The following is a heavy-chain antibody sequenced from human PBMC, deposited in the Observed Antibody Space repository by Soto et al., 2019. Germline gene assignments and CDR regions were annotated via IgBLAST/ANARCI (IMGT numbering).Heavy chain of an antibody. V-gene: IGHV3-23*01. J-gene: IGHJ4*02. CDR2: ISISGGNT. D-gene: IGHD4-17*01. CDR3: ANEIRPNDY. CDR1: GLPFSSHA. Sequence: EVQLLESGGGLVQPGGSLRLSCAASGLPFSSHAMSWVRQAPGKGLEWVSSISISGGNTYYADSVKGRFTISRDNSKNTLYLNMNSLTAEETAIYYCANEIRPNDYWGQGTLVTVSS.